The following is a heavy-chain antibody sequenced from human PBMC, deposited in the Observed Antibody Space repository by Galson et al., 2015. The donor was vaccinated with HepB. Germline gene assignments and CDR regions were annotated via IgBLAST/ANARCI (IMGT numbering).Heavy chain of an antibody. Sequence: SLRLSCAASGFTFSDYYMSWIRQAPGKGLEWVSYISSSGSTIYYADSVKGRFTISRDNAKNSLYLQTNSLRSEDTAVYYCARDCSSTSCYGWYFDLWGRGTLVTVSS. CDR3: ARDCSSTSCYGWYFDL. D-gene: IGHD2-2*01. CDR1: GFTFSDYY. J-gene: IGHJ2*01. CDR2: ISSSGSTI. V-gene: IGHV3-11*01.